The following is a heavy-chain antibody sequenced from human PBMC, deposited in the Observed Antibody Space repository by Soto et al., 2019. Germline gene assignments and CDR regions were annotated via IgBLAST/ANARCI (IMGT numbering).Heavy chain of an antibody. V-gene: IGHV4-31*03. CDR2: IYYSGST. J-gene: IGHJ5*02. CDR3: ARSLPDLSMLAWFDP. Sequence: PSQTLSLTCTVSGGSISSLGYYWSWIRQHPGKGLEWIGYIYYSGSTYYNPSLKSRVTISVDTSKNQFSLKLSSVTAADTAVYYCARSLPDLSMLAWFDPWGQGTLVTVSS. D-gene: IGHD3-16*02. CDR1: GGSISSLGYY.